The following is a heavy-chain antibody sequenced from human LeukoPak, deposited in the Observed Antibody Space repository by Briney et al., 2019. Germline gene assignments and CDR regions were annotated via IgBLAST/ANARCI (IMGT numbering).Heavy chain of an antibody. V-gene: IGHV1-18*01. Sequence: ASVKVSCKASGYTFTSYGISWVRQAPGQGLEWMGWISAYNGNTNYAQKLQGRVTMTTDTSTSTAYMELSSLRSEDTAVYYCARAHRDIVAPGGNYFDYWGQGTLVTVSS. CDR3: ARAHRDIVAPGGNYFDY. J-gene: IGHJ4*02. CDR1: GYTFTSYG. D-gene: IGHD2-15*01. CDR2: ISAYNGNT.